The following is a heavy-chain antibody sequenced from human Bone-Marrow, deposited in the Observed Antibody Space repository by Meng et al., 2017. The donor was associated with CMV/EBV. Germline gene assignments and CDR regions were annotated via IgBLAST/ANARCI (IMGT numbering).Heavy chain of an antibody. CDR2: IYYSGTT. J-gene: IGHJ5*02. D-gene: IGHD5/OR15-5a*01. Sequence: SETLSLTCTVSGDSIRRSTYYWGWICQPPGKGLEWIGSIYYSGTTYYNPSLKRRVSLSVDTSKNQLSLKVTSVTAADTAVYYCARDLRNRPNWFDPWGQGILVTVSS. CDR1: GDSIRRSTYY. V-gene: IGHV4-39*07. CDR3: ARDLRNRPNWFDP.